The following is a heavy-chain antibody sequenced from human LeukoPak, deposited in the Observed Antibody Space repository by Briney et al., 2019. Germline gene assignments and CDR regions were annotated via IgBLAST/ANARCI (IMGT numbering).Heavy chain of an antibody. J-gene: IGHJ4*02. CDR1: GGSISSGDYY. CDR2: IYYSGGT. V-gene: IGHV4-30-4*01. Sequence: SETLSLTCTVSGGSISSGDYYWSWIRQPPGKGLEWIGYIYYSGGTYYNPSLKSRVTISVDTSKNQFSLKLSSVTAADTAVYYCARSIPRVSFDYWGQGTLVTVSS. D-gene: IGHD2-21*01. CDR3: ARSIPRVSFDY.